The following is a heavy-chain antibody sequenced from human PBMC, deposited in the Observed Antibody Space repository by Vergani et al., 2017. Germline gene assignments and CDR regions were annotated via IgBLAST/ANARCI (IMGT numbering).Heavy chain of an antibody. J-gene: IGHJ6*02. D-gene: IGHD3-3*01. CDR1: GFTFSSYS. Sequence: EVQLVESGGGLVKPGGSLRLSCAASGFTFSSYSMNWVRQAPGKGLGWVSSISSSSSYLYYADSVKGRFTISRDNAKNSLYLQMNSLRAEDTAVYYCARVGTIFGVVISMDVWGQGTTVTVSS. CDR2: ISSSSSYL. CDR3: ARVGTIFGVVISMDV. V-gene: IGHV3-21*01.